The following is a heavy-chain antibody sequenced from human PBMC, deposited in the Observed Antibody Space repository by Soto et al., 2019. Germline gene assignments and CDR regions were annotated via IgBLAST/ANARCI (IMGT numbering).Heavy chain of an antibody. V-gene: IGHV4-30-4*01. CDR2: IYYSGST. CDR3: ARTSLVAGPYAFGM. CDR1: GGSISSGDYY. J-gene: IGHJ3*02. Sequence: QVQLQESGPGLVKPSQTLSLTCTVSGGSISSGDYYWSWIRQPPGKGLEWIGYIYYSGSTYYNPSLKSRVTKGVDTSKNGFSLRQSSVTAADTAVYYCARTSLVAGPYAFGMWGQGTMVTVSS. D-gene: IGHD2-15*01.